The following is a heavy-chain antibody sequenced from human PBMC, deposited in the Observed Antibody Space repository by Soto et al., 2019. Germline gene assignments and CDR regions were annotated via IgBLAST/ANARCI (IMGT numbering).Heavy chain of an antibody. CDR3: ARGSSLIPLCSGTSCLIYYFDS. J-gene: IGHJ4*02. Sequence: EVQVLDSGGDLIQPGGSLRLSCAASGFTFSNYAMNWVRQAPGKGLEWVSSISGVSGATYYADFVKGRFTISRDNSQNMLYLQMNSLTADDTAVYYCARGSSLIPLCSGTSCLIYYFDSWGQGTLVTVSS. CDR1: GFTFSNYA. D-gene: IGHD2-15*01. CDR2: ISGVSGAT. V-gene: IGHV3-23*01.